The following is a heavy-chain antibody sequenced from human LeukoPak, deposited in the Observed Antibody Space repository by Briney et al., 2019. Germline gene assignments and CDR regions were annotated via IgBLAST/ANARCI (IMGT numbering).Heavy chain of an antibody. CDR2: LYYSGST. Sequence: SETLSLTCTVSGGSISSSGYYWGWIRQPPGKGLEWIGHLYYSGSTYYNPSLKSRVTISVDTSKNQFSLKLSSVTAADTAVYYCARVLQSPDAFDIWGQGTMVIVSS. CDR1: GGSISSSGYY. V-gene: IGHV4-39*01. J-gene: IGHJ3*02. CDR3: ARVLQSPDAFDI.